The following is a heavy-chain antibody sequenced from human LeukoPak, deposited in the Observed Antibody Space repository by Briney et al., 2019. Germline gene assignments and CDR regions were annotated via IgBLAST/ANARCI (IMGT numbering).Heavy chain of an antibody. CDR3: AKDTLEAV. J-gene: IGHJ4*02. CDR2: ISYDGSNK. Sequence: PGRSLRLSCAASGFTFSSYAMHWVRQAPGKGLEWVAVISYDGSNKYYADSVKGRFTISRDNSKNTLYLQMNSLRAEDTAVYYCAKDTLEAVGGQGTLVTVSS. V-gene: IGHV3-30-3*01. CDR1: GFTFSSYA. D-gene: IGHD2-15*01.